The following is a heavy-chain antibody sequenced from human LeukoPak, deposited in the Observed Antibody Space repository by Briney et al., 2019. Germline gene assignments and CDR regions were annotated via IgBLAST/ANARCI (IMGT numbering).Heavy chain of an antibody. CDR3: ATLGYCSGGSCSQGDY. V-gene: IGHV1-2*02. CDR2: INPNSGGT. CDR1: GYTFIDYY. D-gene: IGHD2-15*01. Sequence: ASVKVSCKASGYTFIDYYMHWVRQAPGQGLECMGWINPNSGGTNYAQTFQGRVTMTRDTSISTAYMELSRLRSDDTAVYYCATLGYCSGGSCSQGDYWGQGTLVTVSS. J-gene: IGHJ4*02.